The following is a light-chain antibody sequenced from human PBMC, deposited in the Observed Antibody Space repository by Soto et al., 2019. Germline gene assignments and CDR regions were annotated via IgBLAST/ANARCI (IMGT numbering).Light chain of an antibody. CDR2: GNN. J-gene: IGLJ2*01. CDR3: AAWDGSLNNVL. V-gene: IGLV1-44*01. Sequence: QSVLTPPPSASGTPGQRVTISCSGSGSSIGTNTVNCYRQLPGTAPKLLIYGNNQRPSGVPDRFSGSKSCTSASLGISGLQSEDEADYYCAAWDGSLNNVLFGGGTKLTVL. CDR1: GSSIGTNT.